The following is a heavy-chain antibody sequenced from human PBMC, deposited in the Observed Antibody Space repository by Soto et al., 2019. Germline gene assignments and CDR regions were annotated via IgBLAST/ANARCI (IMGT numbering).Heavy chain of an antibody. CDR1: GFTFSNYG. CDR2: ISYDGSNE. D-gene: IGHD2-15*01. CDR3: AKDGAPRYCTRSSCHPAGAD. J-gene: IGHJ4*02. Sequence: PGGSLRLSCAGSGFTFSNYGLHWVRQAPGKGPEWVAAISYDGSNEYYADSVKGRFTISRDKSKNMLYLQMDSLRPEDTAVYYCAKDGAPRYCTRSSCHPAGADWGQGTPVTVSS. V-gene: IGHV3-30*18.